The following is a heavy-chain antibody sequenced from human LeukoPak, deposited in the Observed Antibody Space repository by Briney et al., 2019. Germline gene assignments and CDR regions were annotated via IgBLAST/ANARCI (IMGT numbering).Heavy chain of an antibody. D-gene: IGHD3-16*01. Sequence: GGSLRLSCAASGFTFSGYTMTWVRQAPGKGLEWVSSISNISTYIYYADSVKGRFTISRDNVQNSLYLQMHSLRVEDTAVYYCARDLRGIHDYWGQGTLVTVSS. V-gene: IGHV3-21*01. CDR1: GFTFSGYT. J-gene: IGHJ4*02. CDR2: ISNISTYI. CDR3: ARDLRGIHDY.